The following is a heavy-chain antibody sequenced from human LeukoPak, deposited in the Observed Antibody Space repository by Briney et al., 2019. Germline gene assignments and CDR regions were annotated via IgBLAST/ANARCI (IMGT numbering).Heavy chain of an antibody. CDR1: GGSISSSNW. CDR2: IYYTGNT. CDR3: AKQTGSGLFILP. D-gene: IGHD3/OR15-3a*01. J-gene: IGHJ4*02. V-gene: IGHV4-39*01. Sequence: PSETLSLTCAVSGGSISSSNWWSWVRQPPGKGLEWIGSIYYTGNTYYNASLKSRVTISIDTSKNQFSLKLTSVTAADTAVYYCAKQTGSGLFILPGGQGTLVTVSS.